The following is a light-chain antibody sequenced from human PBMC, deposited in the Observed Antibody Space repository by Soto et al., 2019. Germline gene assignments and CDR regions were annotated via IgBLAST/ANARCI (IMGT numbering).Light chain of an antibody. Sequence: EIVLIQSPATLSLSPGERATLSCRASQSVGSYLVWYQQKPGQAPRLLIYDASKRATGIPERFSGSGSGTDFTLTISSLEPEDFAVYYCQQRSDWPRAFGGGTKVEMK. CDR1: QSVGSY. CDR2: DAS. J-gene: IGKJ4*01. V-gene: IGKV3-11*01. CDR3: QQRSDWPRA.